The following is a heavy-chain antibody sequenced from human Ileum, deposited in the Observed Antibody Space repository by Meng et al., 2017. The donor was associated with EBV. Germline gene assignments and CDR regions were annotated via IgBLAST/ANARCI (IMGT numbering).Heavy chain of an antibody. CDR2: INHSGST. CDR3: ARGNKVSDRGFDY. CDR1: GGSFSGYY. Sequence: HGQLQQWGAGLLKPPASLSLTCAVYGGSFSGYYWSWIRQPPGKGLEWIGEINHSGSTNYNPSLKSRVTISVDTSKNQFSLKLSSVTAADTAVYYCARGNKVSDRGFDYWGQGTLVTVSS. D-gene: IGHD3-10*01. J-gene: IGHJ4*02. V-gene: IGHV4-34*01.